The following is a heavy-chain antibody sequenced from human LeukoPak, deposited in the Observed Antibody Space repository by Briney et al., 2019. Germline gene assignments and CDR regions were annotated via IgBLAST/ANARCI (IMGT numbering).Heavy chain of an antibody. V-gene: IGHV1-46*01. J-gene: IGHJ4*02. CDR3: ARPYDISASYYDY. Sequence: ASVKVSCKASGYTFTTYYIHWVRQAPGQGLEWMGIINPSGGTTTYAQKFQGRVTMTRDTSTSTVYMELNSLRSEDTAVYYCARPYDISASYYDYWGRGTLVTVSS. D-gene: IGHD3-22*01. CDR1: GYTFTTYY. CDR2: INPSGGTT.